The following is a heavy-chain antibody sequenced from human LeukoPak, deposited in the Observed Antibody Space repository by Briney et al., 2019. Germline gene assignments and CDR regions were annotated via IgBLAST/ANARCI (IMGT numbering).Heavy chain of an antibody. CDR2: ISPAGGTT. CDR3: TKVRSGSSNWALRVFDY. D-gene: IGHD6-13*01. J-gene: IGHJ4*02. CDR1: GFTFSSEA. Sequence: GWSLRLSCTVSGFTFSSEAMGWVRQLPGGGLEWVSTISPAGGTTYYAESMKGRFTISRDNSKSTLYLQMNNLGVEDTAVYYCTKVRSGSSNWALRVFDYWGQGALVTVSS. V-gene: IGHV3-23*01.